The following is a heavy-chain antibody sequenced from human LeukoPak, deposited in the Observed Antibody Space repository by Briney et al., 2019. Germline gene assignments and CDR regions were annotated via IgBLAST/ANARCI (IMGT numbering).Heavy chain of an antibody. V-gene: IGHV3-48*03. CDR1: GFTFTSYE. J-gene: IGHJ4*02. D-gene: IGHD6-19*01. CDR3: ARDISNQWPDYFDY. Sequence: GGAPRHSLGASGFTFTSYEKKRGRPAPGEGLGWGSYISRSGSTIYYADSVKGRFTISRDNAKNSLYLQMNSLRAEDTAVYYCARDISNQWPDYFDYWGQGTLVTVSS. CDR2: ISRSGSTI.